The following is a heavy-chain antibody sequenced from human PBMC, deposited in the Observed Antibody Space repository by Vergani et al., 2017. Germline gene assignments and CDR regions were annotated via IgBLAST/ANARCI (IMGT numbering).Heavy chain of an antibody. J-gene: IGHJ4*02. D-gene: IGHD2-21*02. V-gene: IGHV1-24*01. CDR1: GYTLTELS. CDR2: FDPEDGET. CDR3: ATARLLIAYCGGDCYSYYFDY. Sequence: QVQLVQSGAEVKKPGASVKVSCKVSGYTLTELSMPWVRQAPGKGLEWMRGFDPEDGETIYAQKFQGRVTMTEDTSTDTAYMELSSLRSEDTAVYYCATARLLIAYCGGDCYSYYFDYWGQGTLVTVSS.